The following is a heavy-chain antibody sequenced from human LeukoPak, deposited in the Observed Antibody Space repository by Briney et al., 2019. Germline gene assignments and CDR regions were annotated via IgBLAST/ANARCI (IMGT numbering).Heavy chain of an antibody. V-gene: IGHV1-2*06. CDR2: INPNSGGT. D-gene: IGHD2-2*01. CDR1: RSTLTDYY. J-gene: IGHJ6*03. Sequence: ASVKVSCRTSRSTLTDYYMHWVRQAPGQGLEWMGRINPNSGGTNYAQNFRGRGTMTRDTSITTAYMELSRLRSDDTAVYYCARGLPTASYYYMDVWGKGTTVTVSS. CDR3: ARGLPTASYYYMDV.